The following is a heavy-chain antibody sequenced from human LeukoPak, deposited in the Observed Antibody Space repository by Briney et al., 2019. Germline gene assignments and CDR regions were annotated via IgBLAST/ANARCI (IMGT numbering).Heavy chain of an antibody. CDR3: AKVWRGYDFNFDY. CDR2: ISGSGGST. CDR1: GFTFSSYA. D-gene: IGHD3-3*01. V-gene: IGHV3-23*01. J-gene: IGHJ4*02. Sequence: PGGSLRLSCAASGFTFSSYAMSWVHQAPGKGLEWVSAISGSGGSTYYADSVKGRFTISRDNSKNTLYLQMNSLRAEDTAVYYCAKVWRGYDFNFDYWGQGTLVTVSS.